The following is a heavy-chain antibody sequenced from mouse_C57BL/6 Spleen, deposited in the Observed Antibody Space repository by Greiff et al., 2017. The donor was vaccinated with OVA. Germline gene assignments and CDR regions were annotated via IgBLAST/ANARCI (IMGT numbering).Heavy chain of an antibody. D-gene: IGHD4-1*01. CDR1: GYAFSSYW. CDR2: IYPGDGDT. CDR3: ARPLTGTGFAY. V-gene: IGHV1-80*01. J-gene: IGHJ3*01. Sequence: QVQLKQSGAELVKPGASVTISCKASGYAFSSYWMKWVKQRPGKGLEWIGQIYPGDGDTNYNGKFKGKATLTADKSSSTAYMQLSSLTSEDSAVYFCARPLTGTGFAYWGQGTLVTVSA.